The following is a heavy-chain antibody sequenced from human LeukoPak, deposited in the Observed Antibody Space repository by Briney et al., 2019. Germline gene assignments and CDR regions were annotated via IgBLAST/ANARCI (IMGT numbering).Heavy chain of an antibody. Sequence: ASVKVSCKASGGTCISYAISWVRQAPGQGLEWMGGIIPISGTANYAQKFQGRVTITADESTSTAYMELSSLRSEDTAVYYCARSPTYQSQFDPWGQGTLVTVSS. CDR1: GGTCISYA. V-gene: IGHV1-69*13. J-gene: IGHJ5*02. CDR2: IIPISGTA. D-gene: IGHD2-21*01. CDR3: ARSPTYQSQFDP.